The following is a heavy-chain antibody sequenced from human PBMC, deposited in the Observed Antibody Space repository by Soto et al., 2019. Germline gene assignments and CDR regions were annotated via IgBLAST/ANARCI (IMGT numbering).Heavy chain of an antibody. D-gene: IGHD5-12*01. CDR2: TYHSGNP. CDR3: VRYYDPRVYFDY. Sequence: PSETLSLTCDVSGDTISTGGYTWSWIRQPPGKALEWIGHTYHSGNPYYNPSLKSRVIISVDRSMNQFSLNLNSVTAADTAVYFCVRYYDPRVYFDYWGQGSLVTVSS. CDR1: GDTISTGGYT. V-gene: IGHV4-30-2*01. J-gene: IGHJ4*02.